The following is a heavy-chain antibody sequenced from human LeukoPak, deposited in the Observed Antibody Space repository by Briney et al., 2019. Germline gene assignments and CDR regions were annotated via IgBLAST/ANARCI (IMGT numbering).Heavy chain of an antibody. D-gene: IGHD3-10*01. CDR2: INPKSCGA. J-gene: IGHJ5*02. Sequence: ASVTVSCKSYGYTFSDYYMHWVRQAPGQGLEWMGGINPKSCGANFAYEFQGRVSITMCTSIRTVYMELSKVRYDDRAVYYCARGFGNSWFAPWRQETLVSVPS. CDR3: ARGFGNSWFAP. V-gene: IGHV1-2*07. CDR1: GYTFSDYY.